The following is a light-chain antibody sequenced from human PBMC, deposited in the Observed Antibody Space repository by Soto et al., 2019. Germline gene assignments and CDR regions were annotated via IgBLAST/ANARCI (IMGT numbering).Light chain of an antibody. CDR3: QSYDTSLRGSL. CDR1: SSNIGADYD. J-gene: IGLJ2*01. V-gene: IGLV1-40*01. CDR2: GNT. Sequence: QSVLTQPPSVSGAPGQRVTISCTGSSSNIGADYDVHWYQQLLGTAPKLLIYGNTNRPSGVPDRFSGSKSGTSASLAITGLQAEDEADYYCQSYDTSLRGSLFGGGTKLTVL.